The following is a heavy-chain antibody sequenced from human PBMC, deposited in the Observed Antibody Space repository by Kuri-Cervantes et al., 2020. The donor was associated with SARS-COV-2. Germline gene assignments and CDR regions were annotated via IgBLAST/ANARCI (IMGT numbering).Heavy chain of an antibody. J-gene: IGHJ5*02. CDR2: INSDGSTT. V-gene: IGHV3-74*01. Sequence: GESLKISCAASGFTFSSYSMHWVRQAPGKGLAWVSRINSDGSTTNYADSVKGRFTISRDNSKNTLHPQMNSLIGEDTAVYYCARRILYYCFDPWGLGTLVTVSS. D-gene: IGHD3-16*01. CDR1: GFTFSSYS. CDR3: ARRILYYCFDP.